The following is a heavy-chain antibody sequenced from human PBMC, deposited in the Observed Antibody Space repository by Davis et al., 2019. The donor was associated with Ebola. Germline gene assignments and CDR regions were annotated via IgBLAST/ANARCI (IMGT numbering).Heavy chain of an antibody. D-gene: IGHD2-21*02. Sequence: ASVKVSCKASGYTFTSYYMHWVRQAPGQGLEWMGIINPSGGSTSYAQKFQGRVTMTRDTSTSTVYMELSSLRSEDTAVYYCARDWYCGGDCYSEGGENYFDYWGQGTLVTVSS. V-gene: IGHV1-46*01. CDR1: GYTFTSYY. CDR2: INPSGGST. CDR3: ARDWYCGGDCYSEGGENYFDY. J-gene: IGHJ4*02.